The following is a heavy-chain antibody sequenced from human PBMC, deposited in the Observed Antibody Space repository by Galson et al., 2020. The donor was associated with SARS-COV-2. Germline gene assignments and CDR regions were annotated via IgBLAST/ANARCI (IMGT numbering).Heavy chain of an antibody. CDR3: AKFALYTWGDKVSLEL. J-gene: IGHJ4*02. V-gene: IGHV3-23*01. CDR1: GFIFHNYA. Sequence: GESLKISCEVSGFIFHNYAMTWVRQAPGKGLEWVSSIGTGDGATYYTDAVTGRFTISRDNSENMLYLQIHSLRAEDTAVYYCAKFALYTWGDKVSLELWGQATLGAVCS. CDR2: IGTGDGAT. D-gene: IGHD1-20*01.